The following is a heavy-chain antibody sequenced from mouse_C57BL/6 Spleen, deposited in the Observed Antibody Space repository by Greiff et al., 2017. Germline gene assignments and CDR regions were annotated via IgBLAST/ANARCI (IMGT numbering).Heavy chain of an antibody. CDR1: GFTFSDYG. CDR2: ISNLAYSF. CDR3: ARHNYYGSSGYFDV. D-gene: IGHD1-1*01. V-gene: IGHV5-15*01. J-gene: IGHJ1*03. Sequence: VKLVESGGGLVQPGGSLKLSCAASGFTFSDYGLAWVRQAPRKGPEWVAFISNLAYSFYYADTVTGLFTISRENAEITLYLEMSSLGSEDTAMYYCARHNYYGSSGYFDVWGTGTTVTVSS.